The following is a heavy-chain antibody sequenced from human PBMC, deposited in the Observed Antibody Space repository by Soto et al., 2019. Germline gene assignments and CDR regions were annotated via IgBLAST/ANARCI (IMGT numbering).Heavy chain of an antibody. CDR3: ARDIESVTAKHFFYYYAMDV. CDR2: GSANNGHT. V-gene: IGHV1-18*01. D-gene: IGHD2-8*01. Sequence: QGQLVQSGAEVKKPGASVKLSCKASGFTFSNYGLNWVRQAPGQGLEWMGWGSANNGHTNYAQNLQGRVSMTTDTSTSTAYMELRGLTFDDTDVYYCARDIESVTAKHFFYYYAMDVGGQGTTVTVSS. J-gene: IGHJ6*02. CDR1: GFTFSNYG.